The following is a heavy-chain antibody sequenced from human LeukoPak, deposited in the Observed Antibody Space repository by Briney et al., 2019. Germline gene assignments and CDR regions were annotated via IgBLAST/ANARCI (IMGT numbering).Heavy chain of an antibody. V-gene: IGHV4-38-2*01. J-gene: IGHJ3*02. CDR2: IYHSGST. CDR1: GYSISSGYY. CDR3: ARPEGATAMVAFDI. D-gene: IGHD2-2*01. Sequence: SETLSLTCAVSGYSISSGYYWGCIRQPPGKGLEWFGSIYHSGSTFYKPSLQSRFIISADTSKSQFYLTLSSVTAADTAVYYCARPEGATAMVAFDIWGQGTMVTVSS.